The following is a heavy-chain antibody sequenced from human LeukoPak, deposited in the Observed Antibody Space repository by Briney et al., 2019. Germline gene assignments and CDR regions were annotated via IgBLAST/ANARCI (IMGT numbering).Heavy chain of an antibody. J-gene: IGHJ6*03. CDR2: INHSGST. D-gene: IGHD4-17*01. V-gene: IGHV4-34*01. CDR1: GGSFSGYY. CDR3: ARVYGEGIVYYYYYMDV. Sequence: TSETLSLTCAVYGGSFSGYYWSWIRQPPGKGLEWIGEINHSGSTNYNPSLKSRVTISVDTSKNQFSLKLSSVTAADTAVYYCARVYGEGIVYYYYYMDVWGKGTTVTVSS.